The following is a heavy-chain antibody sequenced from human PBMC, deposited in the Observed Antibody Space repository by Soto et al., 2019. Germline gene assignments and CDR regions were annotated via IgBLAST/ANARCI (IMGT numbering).Heavy chain of an antibody. V-gene: IGHV1-3*01. CDR1: GYTFTSYA. Sequence: ASVKVSCKASGYTFTSYAMHWVRQAPGQRLEWMGWINAGNGNTKYSQKFQGRVTITRDTSASTAYMELSSLKASDTAMYYCARLPYNIFTGYEYWGQGTLVTVSS. CDR2: INAGNGNT. D-gene: IGHD3-9*01. J-gene: IGHJ4*02. CDR3: ARLPYNIFTGYEY.